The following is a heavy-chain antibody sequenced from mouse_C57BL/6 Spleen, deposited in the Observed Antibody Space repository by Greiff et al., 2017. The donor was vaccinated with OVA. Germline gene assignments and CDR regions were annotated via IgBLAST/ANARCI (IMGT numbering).Heavy chain of an antibody. CDR1: GYAFTNYL. J-gene: IGHJ4*01. CDR2: INPGSGGT. Sequence: QVQLQQSGAELVRPGTSVKVSCKASGYAFTNYLIEWVKQRPGQGLEWIGVINPGSGGTNYNEKFKGKATLTADKSSSTANMQLSSLTSEDSAVYFCARIDMDYWGQGTSVTVSS. CDR3: ARIDMDY. V-gene: IGHV1-54*01.